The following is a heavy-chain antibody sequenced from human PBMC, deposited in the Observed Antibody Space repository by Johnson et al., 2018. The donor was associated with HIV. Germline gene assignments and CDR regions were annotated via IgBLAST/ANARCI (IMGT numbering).Heavy chain of an antibody. Sequence: QVQLVESGGGVVQPGTSLRLSCAASGFTFSYYAIFWVRQAPGKGLEWVAVISHDGSNKYYADSLKGRFTISRDNSKNTLYLQMNSLRAEDTAVYYCATPQEGYSAFDIWGQGTMVTVSS. J-gene: IGHJ3*02. CDR3: ATPQEGYSAFDI. CDR2: ISHDGSNK. V-gene: IGHV3-30-3*01. D-gene: IGHD2-15*01. CDR1: GFTFSYYA.